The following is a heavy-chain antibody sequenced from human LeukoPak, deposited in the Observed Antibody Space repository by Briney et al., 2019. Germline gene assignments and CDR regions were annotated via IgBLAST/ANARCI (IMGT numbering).Heavy chain of an antibody. V-gene: IGHV4-59*01. CDR2: IYYSGST. D-gene: IGHD2-2*01. Sequence: SETLSLTCTVSGGSISSYYGSWIRQPPGKGLEWIGYIYYSGSTNYNPSLKSRVTISVDTSKNQFSLKLSSVTAADTAVYYCARGSDCSSTSCYFRPYYYYGMDVWGQGTTVTVSS. CDR3: ARGSDCSSTSCYFRPYYYYGMDV. CDR1: GGSISSYY. J-gene: IGHJ6*02.